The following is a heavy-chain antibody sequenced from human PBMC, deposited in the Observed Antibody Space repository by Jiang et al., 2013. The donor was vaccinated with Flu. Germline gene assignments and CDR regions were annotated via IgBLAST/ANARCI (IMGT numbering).Heavy chain of an antibody. V-gene: IGHV1-8*01. CDR2: MNPNSGNT. J-gene: IGHJ6*03. D-gene: IGHD6-19*01. Sequence: GAEVKKPGASVKVSCKASGYTFTSYDINWVRQATGQGLEWMGWMNPNSGNTGYAQKFQGRVTMTRNTSISTAYMELSSLRSEDTAVYYCARGRGLAVAGREGDYYYYYMDVWGKGTTVTVSS. CDR1: GYTFTSYD. CDR3: ARGRGLAVAGREGDYYYYYMDV.